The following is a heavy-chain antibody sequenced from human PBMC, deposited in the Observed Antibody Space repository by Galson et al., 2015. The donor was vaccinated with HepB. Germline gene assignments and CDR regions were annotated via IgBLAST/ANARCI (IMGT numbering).Heavy chain of an antibody. CDR3: AREGDIAVAGTGAFDI. J-gene: IGHJ3*02. V-gene: IGHV6-1*01. CDR2: TYYRSKWYN. Sequence: AISGDSVSSNSAAWNWIRQSPSRGLEWLGRTYYRSKWYNDYAVSVKSRITINPDTSKNQFSLQLNSVTPEDTAVYYCAREGDIAVAGTGAFDIWGQGTMVTVSS. D-gene: IGHD6-19*01. CDR1: GDSVSSNSAA.